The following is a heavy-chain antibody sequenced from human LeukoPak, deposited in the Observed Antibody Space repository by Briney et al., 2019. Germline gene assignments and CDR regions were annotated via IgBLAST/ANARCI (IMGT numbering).Heavy chain of an antibody. J-gene: IGHJ6*03. CDR1: GFTFSSYW. V-gene: IGHV3-74*01. CDR2: INNDGSST. D-gene: IGHD4-23*01. Sequence: PGGSLRLSCAASGFTFSSYWMHWVRQAPGQGLVWISRINNDGSSTTYADSVKGRFTISRDNAKNTLYLQMNSLRADDTAVYYCARDNTVDYYYYMDVWGKGTTVTVSS. CDR3: ARDNTVDYYYYMDV.